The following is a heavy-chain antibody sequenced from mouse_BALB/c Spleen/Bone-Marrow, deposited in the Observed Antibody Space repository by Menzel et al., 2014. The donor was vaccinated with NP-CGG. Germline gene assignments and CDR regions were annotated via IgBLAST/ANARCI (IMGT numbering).Heavy chain of an antibody. CDR1: GFDFSSYW. D-gene: IGHD2-13*01. V-gene: IGHV4-1*02. Sequence: VQLKESGGGLVQPGGSLKLSCAASGFDFSSYWMSWVRQAPGKGLEWIGEINPDSNTINYTPSLKDKFIISRDNAKNTLYLQMSKVRSEDTALYYCARLGDYGWFAYWGQGTLVTVSA. J-gene: IGHJ3*01. CDR3: ARLGDYGWFAY. CDR2: INPDSNTI.